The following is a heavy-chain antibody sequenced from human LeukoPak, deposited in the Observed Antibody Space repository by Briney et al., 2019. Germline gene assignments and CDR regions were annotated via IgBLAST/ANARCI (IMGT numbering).Heavy chain of an antibody. CDR2: VKPDGSEK. V-gene: IGHV3-7*01. Sequence: GGSLRLSCAASGFTFSSYVMSWVRQAPGKGLEWVAHVKPDGSEKSYVDSVKGRFTISRDNAQNSLYLQMNSLRAEDTAVYYCARDRGYYVFDYWGQGTLVTVSS. D-gene: IGHD3-22*01. CDR3: ARDRGYYVFDY. J-gene: IGHJ4*02. CDR1: GFTFSSYV.